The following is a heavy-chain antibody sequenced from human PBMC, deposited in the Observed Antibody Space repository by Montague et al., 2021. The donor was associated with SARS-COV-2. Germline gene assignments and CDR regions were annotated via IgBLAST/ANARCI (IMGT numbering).Heavy chain of an antibody. J-gene: IGHJ6*02. D-gene: IGHD1-26*01. CDR3: AKDSVGNYYYGMDV. CDR2: ISYDGSTK. Sequence: SLRLSCAASGFTFSSYAMHWVRQAPGKGLEWVAVISYDGSTKYYADSVKGRFTISRDNSKSTLYLQMNSLRAEDTAVYYCAKDSVGNYYYGMDVWGQGTTVTVSS. V-gene: IGHV3-30*18. CDR1: GFTFSSYA.